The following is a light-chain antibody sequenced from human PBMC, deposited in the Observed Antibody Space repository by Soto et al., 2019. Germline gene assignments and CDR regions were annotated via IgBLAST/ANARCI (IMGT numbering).Light chain of an antibody. CDR3: LQHNSYPFT. CDR2: GAS. CDR1: QDLRNA. V-gene: IGKV1-17*01. J-gene: IGKJ3*01. Sequence: DIQMTQSPSSLSASVGDRVTITCRASQDLRNALGWYQQKPGKAPKRLIYGASSLQSGVPSRFSGSRSGTEFTLTISSLQPEDFATYYCLQHNSYPFTFGPGTKVDIK.